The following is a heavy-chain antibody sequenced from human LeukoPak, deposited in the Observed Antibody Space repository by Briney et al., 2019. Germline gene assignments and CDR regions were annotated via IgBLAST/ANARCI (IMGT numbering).Heavy chain of an antibody. V-gene: IGHV4-59*01. D-gene: IGHD3-22*01. Sequence: SATLSLTCIVSRGSISSYYWSWIRQPPGKGLEWIGYIYYGGSTNYNPSLKSRVTISGDTSKNKFFLNLSSVTAADTAMYYCARGRYYYDSSGYPYNWFDPWGQGTLVSVCS. CDR3: ARGRYYYDSSGYPYNWFDP. CDR2: IYYGGST. J-gene: IGHJ5*02. CDR1: RGSISSYY.